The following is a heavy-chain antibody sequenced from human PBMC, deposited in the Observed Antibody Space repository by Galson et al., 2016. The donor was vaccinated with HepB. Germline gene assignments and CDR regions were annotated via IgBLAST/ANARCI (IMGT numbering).Heavy chain of an antibody. J-gene: IGHJ4*02. CDR3: ARVAYHYGSGSYKYFDY. Sequence: SETLSLTCTISGGSISTYYWSWVRQPPGQGLEWIGNVFYSGSTNYNPSLKSRVTISVDASKKQFSLSLSSVTAADTAVYSCARVAYHYGSGSYKYFDYWGQGILVTVSS. CDR2: VFYSGST. CDR1: GGSISTYY. D-gene: IGHD3-10*01. V-gene: IGHV4-59*01.